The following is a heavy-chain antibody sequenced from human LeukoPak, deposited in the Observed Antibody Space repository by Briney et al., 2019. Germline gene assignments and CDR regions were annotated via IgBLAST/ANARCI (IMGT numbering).Heavy chain of an antibody. D-gene: IGHD3-16*02. CDR1: TDIFSNSA. CDR3: ASDLVLGGIIIAYYFES. CDR2: IVPLFGSI. Sequence: SVKVSCKTSTDIFSNSAINWLRQAPGEGLEWMGRIVPLFGSITSAQKIEARVTFSADKTRNIVYMELNSLTSDDTAVYYCASDLVLGGIIIAYYFESRGQGSLVTVSS. V-gene: IGHV1-69*06. J-gene: IGHJ4*02.